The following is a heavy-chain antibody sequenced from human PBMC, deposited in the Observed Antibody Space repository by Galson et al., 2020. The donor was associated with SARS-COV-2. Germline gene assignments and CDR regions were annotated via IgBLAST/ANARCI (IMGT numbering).Heavy chain of an antibody. J-gene: IGHJ3*02. CDR3: ARAPITMIVVVDAFDI. CDR1: GGSISSGGYY. Sequence: METSETLSLTCTVSGGSISSGGYYWSWIRQHPGKGLEWIGYIYYSGSTYYNPSLKSRVTISVDTSKNQFSLKLSSVTAADTAVYYCARAPITMIVVVDAFDIWGQGTTVTVSS. CDR2: IYYSGST. D-gene: IGHD3-22*01. V-gene: IGHV4-31*03.